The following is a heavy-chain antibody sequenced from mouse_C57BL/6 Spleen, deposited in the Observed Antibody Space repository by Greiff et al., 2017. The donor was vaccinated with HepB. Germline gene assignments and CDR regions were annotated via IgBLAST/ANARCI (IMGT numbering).Heavy chain of an antibody. D-gene: IGHD1-1*01. J-gene: IGHJ2*01. CDR3: ARSTVVATGYFDY. Sequence: QVQLQQSGAELMKPGASVKLSCKATGYTFTGYWIEWVKQRPGHGLEWIGEILPGSGSTNYNEKFKSKATLTVDKSSSTAYMHLSSLTSEDSAVYYCARSTVVATGYFDYWGQGTTLTVSS. CDR1: GYTFTGYW. CDR2: ILPGSGST. V-gene: IGHV1-9*01.